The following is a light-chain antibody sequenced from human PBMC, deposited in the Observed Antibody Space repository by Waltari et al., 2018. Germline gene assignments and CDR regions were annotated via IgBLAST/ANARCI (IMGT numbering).Light chain of an antibody. CDR3: QQSYSSLTYT. CDR1: QSISGY. J-gene: IGKJ2*01. V-gene: IGKV1-39*01. CDR2: AAS. Sequence: DIEMTQSPSSLSASVVDRVTITCRASQSISGYVNWYQQKPGKAPKVLIYAASSLQSGVPSRFSGSGSGTDFTLTISSLQPEDFATYYCQQSYSSLTYTFGQGTKLEIK.